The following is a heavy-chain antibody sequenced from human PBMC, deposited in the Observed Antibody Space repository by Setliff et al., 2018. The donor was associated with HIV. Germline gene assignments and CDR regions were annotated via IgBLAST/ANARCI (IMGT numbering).Heavy chain of an antibody. J-gene: IGHJ3*02. Sequence: PGGSLRLSCVAPGISVSGNYMSWVRQAPGKGLEWVSVIYSGVTTHYADSVKGRFTISRDISKNTLYLQMNSLRAEDTAVYYCTRVVGGNLYPSAFDIWAQGTMVTVSS. V-gene: IGHV3-66*01. D-gene: IGHD4-4*01. CDR3: TRVVGGNLYPSAFDI. CDR1: GISVSGNY. CDR2: IYSGVTT.